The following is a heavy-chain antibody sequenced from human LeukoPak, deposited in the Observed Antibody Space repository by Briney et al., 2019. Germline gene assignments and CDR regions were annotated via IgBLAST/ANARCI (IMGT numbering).Heavy chain of an antibody. CDR3: ARINYYDSSGYWGFDY. CDR1: GYTFTGYY. V-gene: IGHV1-2*02. J-gene: IGHJ4*02. D-gene: IGHD3-22*01. CDR2: INPNSGGT. Sequence: ASVKVSCKASGYTFTGYYMHWVRQAPGQGLEWMGWINPNSGGTNYAQTFQGRVTLTRDTSISTAYMELSRLRSDDTAVYYCARINYYDSSGYWGFDYWGQGTLVTVSS.